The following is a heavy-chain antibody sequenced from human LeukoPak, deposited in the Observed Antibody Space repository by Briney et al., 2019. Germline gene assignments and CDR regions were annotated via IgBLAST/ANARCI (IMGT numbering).Heavy chain of an antibody. Sequence: ASVKVSCKASGYTFTSYDISYDINWVRQATGQGLEWMGWMNPNSGNTGYAQKFQGRVTMTEDTSTDTAYMELSSLRSEGTAVYYCATCIWFGERNNWFDPWGQGTLVTVSS. CDR3: ATCIWFGERNNWFDP. CDR1: GYTFTSYDISYD. D-gene: IGHD3-10*01. CDR2: MNPNSGNT. J-gene: IGHJ5*02. V-gene: IGHV1-8*01.